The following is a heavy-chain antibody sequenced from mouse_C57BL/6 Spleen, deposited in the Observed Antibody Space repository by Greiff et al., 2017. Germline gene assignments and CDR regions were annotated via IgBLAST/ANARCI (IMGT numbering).Heavy chain of an antibody. CDR1: GYTFTGYW. V-gene: IGHV1-9*01. D-gene: IGHD1-1*01. CDR2: ILPGSGST. CDR3: ATGGHYYGRSYGYSSV. Sequence: VQLQQSGAELMKPGASVKLSCKATGYTFTGYWIEWVKQRPGHGLEWIGEILPGSGSTNYNEKFKGQATFTADTSSNTAYMQLRSLTTEDSAISYCATGGHYYGRSYGYSSVWGTERPVSASS. J-gene: IGHJ1*03.